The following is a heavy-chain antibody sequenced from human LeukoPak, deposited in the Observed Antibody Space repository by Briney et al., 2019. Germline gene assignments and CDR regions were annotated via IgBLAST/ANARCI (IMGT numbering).Heavy chain of an antibody. CDR1: GGSISSHY. CDR3: ARLLDNDSSGYPHTFDM. J-gene: IGHJ3*02. CDR2: VYYSGTT. Sequence: KASETLSLTCTVSGGSISSHYWSWIRQPPGKGLEWIGFVYYSGTTNYNPSLRGRVTMSVDTSRNHFSLKLTSVTAADTALYYCARLLDNDSSGYPHTFDMWGQGTVVTISS. V-gene: IGHV4-59*11. D-gene: IGHD3-22*01.